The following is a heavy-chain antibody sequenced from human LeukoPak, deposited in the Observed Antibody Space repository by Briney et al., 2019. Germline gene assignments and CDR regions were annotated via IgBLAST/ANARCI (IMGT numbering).Heavy chain of an antibody. J-gene: IGHJ6*02. CDR1: GFTFSNAW. V-gene: IGHV3-15*05. CDR3: ARSLCSSTSCYDLYYYYGMDV. CDR2: IKSKTDGGTT. Sequence: GGSLRLSCAASGFTFSNAWMSWVRQAPGKGLEWVGRIKSKTDGGTTDYAAPVKGRFTISRDDSKNTLYLQMNSLRAEDTAVYYCARSLCSSTSCYDLYYYYGMDVWGQGTTVTVSS. D-gene: IGHD2-2*01.